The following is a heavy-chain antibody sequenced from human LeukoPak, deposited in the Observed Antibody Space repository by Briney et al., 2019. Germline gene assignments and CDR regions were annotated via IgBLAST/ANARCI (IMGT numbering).Heavy chain of an antibody. CDR1: GYTFTIYY. CDR2: LSTNSRDT. CDR3: ARDLGLPGIGDY. J-gene: IGHJ4*02. Sequence: GASVKVSCKASGYTFTIYYMHWVRQAPGQGLEWMGILSTNSRDTTYAQKFQGRVTMTRDTSTSTVYMELNSLRSEDTAVYYCARDLGLPGIGDYWGQGTLVTVSS. V-gene: IGHV1-46*01. D-gene: IGHD1-1*01.